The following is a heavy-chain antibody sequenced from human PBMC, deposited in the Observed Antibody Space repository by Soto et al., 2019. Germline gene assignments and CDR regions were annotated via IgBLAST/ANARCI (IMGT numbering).Heavy chain of an antibody. CDR3: ARAYYYDSSGYYFDY. V-gene: IGHV1-3*01. CDR1: GYIFSNYA. D-gene: IGHD3-22*01. J-gene: IGHJ4*02. Sequence: ASVKVSCKASGYIFSNYAMHWVRQAPGQRLEWVGWIIGGNGYTKYSQNFQGRVTITWDTSASTAYMELSSLRSEDTAVYYCARAYYYDSSGYYFDYWGQGTLVTVSS. CDR2: IIGGNGYT.